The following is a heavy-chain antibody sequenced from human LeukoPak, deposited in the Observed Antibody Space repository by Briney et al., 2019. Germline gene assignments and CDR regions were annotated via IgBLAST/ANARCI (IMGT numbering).Heavy chain of an antibody. J-gene: IGHJ4*02. CDR3: ATRIGGGTSYYFDY. CDR2: IHTTGST. CDR1: GGSISSYY. Sequence: SETLSLTCTVSGGSISSYYWSWIRQPAGKGLEWIGRIHTTGSTNYNPSLNSRVTMSLDTSKNQFSLKLTSVTAADTAVYFCATRIGGGTSYYFDYWGQGSLVTVSS. V-gene: IGHV4-4*07. D-gene: IGHD6-6*01.